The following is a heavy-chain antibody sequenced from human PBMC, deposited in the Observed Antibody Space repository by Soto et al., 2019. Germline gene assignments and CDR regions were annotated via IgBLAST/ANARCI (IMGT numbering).Heavy chain of an antibody. CDR3: AKDRLATGATVRFDP. V-gene: IGHV3-23*01. Sequence: ELQLLESGGDLVQPGESLILSCVASGFTFGTYAMSWVRQAPGRGLEWVSSINGRGDNAYYADSVKGRFTISRDNSGNILYLRMHSLRADDTGVYYCAKDRLATGATVRFDPWGQGTLVTVSS. D-gene: IGHD1-1*01. CDR2: INGRGDNA. J-gene: IGHJ5*02. CDR1: GFTFGTYA.